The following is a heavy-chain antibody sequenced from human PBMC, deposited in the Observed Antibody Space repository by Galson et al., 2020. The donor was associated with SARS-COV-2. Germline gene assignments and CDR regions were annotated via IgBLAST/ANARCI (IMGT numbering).Heavy chain of an antibody. CDR3: AKDHLTVAGTGDYYYDGMDV. Sequence: GESLKISCAASGFTFSSYAMSWVRQAPGKGLEWVSAISGSGGSTYYADSVKGRFTISRDNSKNTLYLQMNSLRAEDTAVYYCAKDHLTVAGTGDYYYDGMDVWGQGTTVTVSS. CDR2: ISGSGGST. CDR1: GFTFSSYA. J-gene: IGHJ6*02. D-gene: IGHD6-19*01. V-gene: IGHV3-23*01.